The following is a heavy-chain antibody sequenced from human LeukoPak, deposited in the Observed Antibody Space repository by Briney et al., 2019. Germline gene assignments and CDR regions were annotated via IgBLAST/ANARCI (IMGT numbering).Heavy chain of an antibody. Sequence: GGSLRLSCEASGFTFDDYNMNWVRQAPGKGLEWVAFIRYDGSNKYYADSVKGRFTISRDNSKNTLYLQMNSLRAEDTAVYYCAKDDYYGSGIYYYYYMDVWGKGTTVTVSS. J-gene: IGHJ6*03. V-gene: IGHV3-30*02. D-gene: IGHD3-10*01. CDR1: GFTFDDYN. CDR3: AKDDYYGSGIYYYYYMDV. CDR2: IRYDGSNK.